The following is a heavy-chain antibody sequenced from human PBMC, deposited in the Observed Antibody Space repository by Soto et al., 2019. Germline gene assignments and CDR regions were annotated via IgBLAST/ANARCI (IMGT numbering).Heavy chain of an antibody. Sequence: PSVKVSCKASGFTFISYGIFWVRQAPGQGLEWMGWISTYNGNTNYAQKLQGRVTMTTDTSTSTAYMELRSLRADDTAVYYCARDFYDFWSGYPPSCFDPWGQGTLVTVSS. V-gene: IGHV1-18*04. CDR2: ISTYNGNT. D-gene: IGHD3-3*01. J-gene: IGHJ5*02. CDR3: ARDFYDFWSGYPPSCFDP. CDR1: GFTFISYG.